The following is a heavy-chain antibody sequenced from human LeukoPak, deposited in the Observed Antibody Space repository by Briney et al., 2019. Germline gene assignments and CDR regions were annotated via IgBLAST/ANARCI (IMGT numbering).Heavy chain of an antibody. D-gene: IGHD3-10*01. CDR3: VKDGSGSYYTYYFDY. CDR1: GFTFSMYA. V-gene: IGHV3-64*01. Sequence: QPGGSLRLSCAGSGFTFSMYAMHWVRQAPGKGLEYVSAISSNGGATYYANSVKGRFTISRDNSKNTMYLQMGSLRGEDMAVYYCVKDGSGSYYTYYFDYWGQGTLVTVSS. J-gene: IGHJ4*02. CDR2: ISSNGGAT.